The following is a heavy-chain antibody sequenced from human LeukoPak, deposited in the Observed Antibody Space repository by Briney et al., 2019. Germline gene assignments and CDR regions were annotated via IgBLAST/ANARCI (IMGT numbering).Heavy chain of an antibody. CDR1: GYTFTRYG. CDR3: LRDQLTWIQLWLMDV. V-gene: IGHV1-18*01. D-gene: IGHD5-18*01. CDR2: ISAYNGNT. Sequence: ASDKVSCKASGYTFTRYGISWVQQAPGQGLEGMGWISAYNGNTNYAQKLQGRVTMTTDTSTSTAYMELRSLRSDHTAVYCCLRDQLTWIQLWLMDVWAEGTAVTVFS. J-gene: IGHJ6*01.